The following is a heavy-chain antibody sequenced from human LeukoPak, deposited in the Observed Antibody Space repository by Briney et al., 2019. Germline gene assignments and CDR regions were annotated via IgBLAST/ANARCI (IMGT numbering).Heavy chain of an antibody. Sequence: SETLSLTCTVSGGSISSSSYYWGWIRQPPGNGLESIGSIYYSGSTYYNPSLKSRVTISVDTSKNQFSLKLSSVTAADTAVYYCARDGEVAGLYYYYGMDVWSQGTTVTVSS. J-gene: IGHJ6*02. D-gene: IGHD6-19*01. CDR3: ARDGEVAGLYYYYGMDV. CDR1: GGSISSSSYY. CDR2: IYYSGST. V-gene: IGHV4-39*07.